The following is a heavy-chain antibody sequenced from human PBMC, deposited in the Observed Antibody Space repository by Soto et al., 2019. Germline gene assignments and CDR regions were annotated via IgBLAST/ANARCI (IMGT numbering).Heavy chain of an antibody. J-gene: IGHJ4*02. CDR3: ARALNHYDSSGYPFDF. CDR1: GGSFGGYY. CDR2: INHSGST. D-gene: IGHD3-22*01. V-gene: IGHV4-34*01. Sequence: SVTLSLTCAVYGGSFGGYYWSWIRQPPGKGLEWIGEINHSGSTNYNPSLKSRITISVDTSKNQFSLKLSSVTAADTAVYYCARALNHYDSSGYPFDFWSQGTLVTVS.